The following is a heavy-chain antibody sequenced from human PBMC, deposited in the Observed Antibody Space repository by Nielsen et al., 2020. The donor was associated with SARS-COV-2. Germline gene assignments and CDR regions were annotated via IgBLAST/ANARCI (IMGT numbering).Heavy chain of an antibody. V-gene: IGHV1-8*01. Sequence: ASVKVSCKASGYTFTSYDINWVRQATGQGLEWMGWMNPNSGNTGYAQKFQGRVTMTRNTSISTAYMELSSLRSEDTAVYYCASNGDHDDAFDIWGQGTMVTVSS. D-gene: IGHD4-17*01. CDR3: ASNGDHDDAFDI. CDR1: GYTFTSYD. CDR2: MNPNSGNT. J-gene: IGHJ3*02.